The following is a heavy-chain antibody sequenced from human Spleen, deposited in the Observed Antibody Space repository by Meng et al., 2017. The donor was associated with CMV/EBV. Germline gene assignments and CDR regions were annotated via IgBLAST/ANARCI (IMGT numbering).Heavy chain of an antibody. CDR1: GYTLSNYD. V-gene: IGHV1-8*01. Sequence: ASVKVSCKASGYTLSNYDINWVRQAPGQGLEWMGWVNPDSGSAGHAQNFLGRVALTRATSTGTVYMELSDLRAEDTAIYYCAKEGGSGSYHTYYFDFWGQGTLVTVSS. D-gene: IGHD3-10*01. CDR2: VNPDSGSA. CDR3: AKEGGSGSYHTYYFDF. J-gene: IGHJ4*02.